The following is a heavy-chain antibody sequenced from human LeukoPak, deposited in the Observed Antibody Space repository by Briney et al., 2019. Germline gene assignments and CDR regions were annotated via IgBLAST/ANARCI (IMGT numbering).Heavy chain of an antibody. V-gene: IGHV3-74*01. J-gene: IGHJ4*02. CDR3: ARDLNYFDSSGYSH. CDR2: ISTDGSTT. Sequence: GGSLRLSCAASGFTFSSYWMHWVRQAPGKGLVWVSHISTDGSTTIYADSVKGRFTISRDNAKNTLYLQMNSLRAEDTAVYYCARDLNYFDSSGYSHWGQGTLVTVSS. CDR1: GFTFSSYW. D-gene: IGHD3-22*01.